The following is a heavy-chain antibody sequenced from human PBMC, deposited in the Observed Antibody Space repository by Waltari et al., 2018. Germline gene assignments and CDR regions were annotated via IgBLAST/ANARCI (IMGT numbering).Heavy chain of an antibody. CDR2: IYPGDSDT. D-gene: IGHD2-15*01. CDR1: GYSFTSYW. V-gene: IGHV5-51*01. J-gene: IGHJ5*02. CDR3: ARHGEAGILRDWFDP. Sequence: EVQLVQSGAEVKKPGESLKLSCKGSGYSFTSYWIGWVRQLHGKGLEWMGIIYPGDSDTRYSPSFQGQVTISADKSISTAYLQWSSLKASDTAMYYCARHGEAGILRDWFDPWGQGTLVTVSS.